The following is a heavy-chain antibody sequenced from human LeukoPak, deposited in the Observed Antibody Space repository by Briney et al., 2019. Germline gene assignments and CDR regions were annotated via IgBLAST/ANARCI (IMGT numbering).Heavy chain of an antibody. J-gene: IGHJ4*02. V-gene: IGHV3-23*01. D-gene: IGHD6-13*01. CDR2: ISGSGGST. Sequence: ETLSLTCTVSGDSISSYYWSWVRQAPGKGLEWVSAISGSGGSTYYADSVKGRFTISRDNSKNTLYLQMNSLRAEDTAVYYCAKDISSSWPFDYWGQGTLVTVSS. CDR1: GDSISSYY. CDR3: AKDISSSWPFDY.